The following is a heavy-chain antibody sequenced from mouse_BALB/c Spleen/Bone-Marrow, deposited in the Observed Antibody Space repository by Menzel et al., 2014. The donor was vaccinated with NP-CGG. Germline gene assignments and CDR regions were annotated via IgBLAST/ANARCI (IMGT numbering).Heavy chain of an antibody. D-gene: IGHD1-1*01. V-gene: IGHV14-3*02. J-gene: IGHJ2*01. Sequence: EVQLQQSGAELVKPGASVKLSCTASGFNIKDTYMHWVKQRPEQGLAWIGRIDPANGNTKYDPKFQSEATITADTSSNTAYLQLSSLTSEDTAVYYCARYYYGSGYFDYWGQGTTLTVSS. CDR2: IDPANGNT. CDR3: ARYYYGSGYFDY. CDR1: GFNIKDTY.